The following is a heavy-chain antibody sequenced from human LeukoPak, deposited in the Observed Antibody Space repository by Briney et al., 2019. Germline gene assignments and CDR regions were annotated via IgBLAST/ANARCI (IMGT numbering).Heavy chain of an antibody. CDR2: IKQDGSEK. D-gene: IGHD2-2*02. CDR3: ARGGIVVVPPARPLDY. Sequence: GGSLSLSCAASGFIFSSYWVSWVRQAPGKGLEWVANIKQDGSEKYYVDSVKGRFTISRDNAKNSLYLQMNSLRAEEAAVYYWARGGIVVVPPARPLDYWGQGTLVTVSS. V-gene: IGHV3-7*01. CDR1: GFIFSSYW. J-gene: IGHJ4*02.